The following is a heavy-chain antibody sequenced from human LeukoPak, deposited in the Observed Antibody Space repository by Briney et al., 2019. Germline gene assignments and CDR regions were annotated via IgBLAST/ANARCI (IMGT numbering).Heavy chain of an antibody. V-gene: IGHV1-2*02. D-gene: IGHD5-12*01. Sequence: GASVKVSCKASGYTFTGYYMHWVRQAPGQGLEWMGWINPSSGGTNYAQKFQGRVTMTRDTSISTAYMELSRLRSDDTAVYYCARDEGLRFPFWDYWGQGTLVTVSS. CDR2: INPSSGGT. CDR1: GYTFTGYY. CDR3: ARDEGLRFPFWDY. J-gene: IGHJ4*02.